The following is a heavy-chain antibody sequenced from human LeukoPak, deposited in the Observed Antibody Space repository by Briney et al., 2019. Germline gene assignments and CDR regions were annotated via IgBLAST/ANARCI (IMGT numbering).Heavy chain of an antibody. CDR1: GFTFSSYW. CDR3: ALSTTIVGATFNNY. CDR2: INSDGSDT. J-gene: IGHJ4*02. Sequence: GGSLRLSCAASGFTFSSYWMHWVRQAPGKGLVWVSRINSDGSDTSYADSVKGRFTISRDNAKNTLYLQMNSLRAEDTAVYYCALSTTIVGATFNNYWGQGTLVTVSS. D-gene: IGHD1-26*01. V-gene: IGHV3-74*01.